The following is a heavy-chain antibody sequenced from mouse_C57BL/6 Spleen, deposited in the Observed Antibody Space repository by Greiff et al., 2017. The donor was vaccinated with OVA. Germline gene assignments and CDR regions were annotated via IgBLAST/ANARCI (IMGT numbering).Heavy chain of an antibody. CDR3: ARGIYYGSSVYAMDY. CDR2: IYPGDGDT. Sequence: VQLQQSGPELVKPGASVKISCKASGYAFSSSWMNWVKQRPGKGLEWIGRIYPGDGDTNYNGKFKGKATLTADKSSSTAYMQLSSLTSEDSAVYYCARGIYYGSSVYAMDYWGQGTSVTVSS. V-gene: IGHV1-82*01. J-gene: IGHJ4*01. D-gene: IGHD1-1*01. CDR1: GYAFSSSW.